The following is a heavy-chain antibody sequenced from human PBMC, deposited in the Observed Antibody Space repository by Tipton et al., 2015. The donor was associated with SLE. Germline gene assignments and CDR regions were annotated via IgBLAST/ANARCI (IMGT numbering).Heavy chain of an antibody. Sequence: TLSLTCTVSGGSISSGSYYWSWIRQPAGKGLEWIGHIYTSGSTNYNPSLKSRVTISVDTSKNQFSLNLSSVSAADTAVYYCVRSRGGATRAFDYWGQGTLFIVSS. D-gene: IGHD1-26*01. J-gene: IGHJ4*02. CDR1: GGSISSGSYY. V-gene: IGHV4-61*09. CDR2: IYTSGST. CDR3: VRSRGGATRAFDY.